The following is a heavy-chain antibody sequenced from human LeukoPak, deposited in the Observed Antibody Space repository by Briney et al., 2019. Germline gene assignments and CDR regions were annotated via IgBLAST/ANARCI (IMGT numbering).Heavy chain of an antibody. Sequence: SETLSLTCTVSGGSISNDYWSWIRKPPGKGLEWIGYVSYSGSTNYNPSLKSRVTISVDTSKNQFSLKLTSVTAADTAVYYCARGGERIAAEIDYWGQGTLVTVSS. CDR3: ARGGERIAAEIDY. CDR1: GGSISNDY. V-gene: IGHV4-59*01. J-gene: IGHJ4*02. CDR2: VSYSGST. D-gene: IGHD6-13*01.